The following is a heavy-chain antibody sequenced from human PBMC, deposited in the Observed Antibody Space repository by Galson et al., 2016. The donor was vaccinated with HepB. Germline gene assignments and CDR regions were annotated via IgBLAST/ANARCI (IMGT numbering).Heavy chain of an antibody. Sequence: SLRLSCAASGFTVSSNYMSWVRQAPGKGLEWVSVIYSCGSTHYADSVKGRFTISRDNSKNTLYLQMNSLRADDTAAYYCARTRSDWYYFDYWGQGTLVTVSS. J-gene: IGHJ4*02. D-gene: IGHD3-9*01. CDR1: GFTVSSNY. CDR3: ARTRSDWYYFDY. CDR2: IYSCGST. V-gene: IGHV3-66*01.